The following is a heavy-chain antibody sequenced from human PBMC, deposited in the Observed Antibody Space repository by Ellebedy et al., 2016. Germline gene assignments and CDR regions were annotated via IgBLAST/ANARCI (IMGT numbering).Heavy chain of an antibody. CDR3: ARQGRFSGNWFDP. Sequence: KVSXKGSRYSFTSYWIGWVRQMPGKGLEWMGIIYPGDSDTRYSPSFQGQVTISADKSISTAYLQWSSLKASDTAMYYCARQGRFSGNWFDPWGQGTLVTVSS. V-gene: IGHV5-51*01. CDR2: IYPGDSDT. D-gene: IGHD3-3*01. CDR1: RYSFTSYW. J-gene: IGHJ5*02.